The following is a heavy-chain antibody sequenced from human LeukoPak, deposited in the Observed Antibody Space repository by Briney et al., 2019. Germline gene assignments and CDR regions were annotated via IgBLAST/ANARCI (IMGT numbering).Heavy chain of an antibody. CDR1: GYTLSSYG. V-gene: IGHV1-18*01. D-gene: IGHD5-18*01. J-gene: IGHJ4*02. Sequence: ASVTDSFQASGYTLSSYGISGVRPAPGQGGAWMGCISAYNGNTNDAQKLQGRVTMTTDTSTSTAYMELRSLRSDDTAVYYCASPGRGPRGYSYGYLDYWGQGTLVTVSS. CDR2: ISAYNGNT. CDR3: ASPGRGPRGYSYGYLDY.